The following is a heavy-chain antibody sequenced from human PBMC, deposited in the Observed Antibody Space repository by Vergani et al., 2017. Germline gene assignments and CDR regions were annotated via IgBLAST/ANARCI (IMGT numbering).Heavy chain of an antibody. CDR1: GFTFSSYA. Sequence: EVQLLESGGGLVQPGGSLRLSCAASGFTFSSYAMSWVRQAPGKGLEWVSAISGSGGSTYYADSVKGRFTISRDNSKNTLDLQMNSLRAEDTAVYYCAKDTKKYCSGGSCYSIIDWGQGTLVTVSS. D-gene: IGHD2-15*01. J-gene: IGHJ4*02. CDR2: ISGSGGST. V-gene: IGHV3-23*01. CDR3: AKDTKKYCSGGSCYSIID.